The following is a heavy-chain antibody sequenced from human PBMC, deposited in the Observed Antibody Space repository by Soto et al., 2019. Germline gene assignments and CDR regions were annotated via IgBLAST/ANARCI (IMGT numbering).Heavy chain of an antibody. CDR2: INPNSGGT. CDR3: ARAISPFYCTNGVCGSDRDAFDI. V-gene: IGHV1-2*04. CDR1: GYTFTGYY. J-gene: IGHJ3*02. Sequence: GASVKVSCKASGYTFTGYYMHWVRQAPGQGLEWMGWINPNSGGTNYAQKFQGWVTMTRDTSISTAYMELSRRRSDDTAVYYCARAISPFYCTNGVCGSDRDAFDIWGQGTMVTVAS. D-gene: IGHD2-8*01.